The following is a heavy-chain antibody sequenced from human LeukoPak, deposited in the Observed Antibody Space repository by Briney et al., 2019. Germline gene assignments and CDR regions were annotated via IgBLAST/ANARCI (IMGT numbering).Heavy chain of an antibody. V-gene: IGHV4-34*01. CDR2: INHSGST. Sequence: PSETLSLTCAVYGGSFSGYYWSWIRQPPGKGLEWIGEINHSGSTNYNPSLKSRVTISVGTSKNQFSLKLSSVTAADTAVYYCAADARWGSGFDPWGQGTLVTVSS. CDR1: GGSFSGYY. D-gene: IGHD3-10*01. J-gene: IGHJ5*02. CDR3: AADARWGSGFDP.